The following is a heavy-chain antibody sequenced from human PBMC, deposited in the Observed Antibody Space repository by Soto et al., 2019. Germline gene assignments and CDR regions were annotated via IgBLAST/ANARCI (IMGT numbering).Heavy chain of an antibody. D-gene: IGHD5-18*01. V-gene: IGHV1-2*02. J-gene: IGHJ6*02. CDR1: GYTFTGYY. CDR3: ARGEWIQLWEYYYYYYGMDV. CDR2: INPNSGDT. Sequence: ASVKVSCKASGYTFTGYYMHWVRQAPGQGLEWMGWINPNSGDTNYAQKFQGRVTMTRDTSISTAYMELSRLRSDDTAVYYCARGEWIQLWEYYYYYYGMDVWGQGTTVTVSS.